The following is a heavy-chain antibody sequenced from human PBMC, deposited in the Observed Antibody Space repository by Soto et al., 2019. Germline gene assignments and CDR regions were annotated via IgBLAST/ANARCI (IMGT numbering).Heavy chain of an antibody. V-gene: IGHV4-39*01. CDR3: ARLQWLVAPYFDY. D-gene: IGHD6-19*01. CDR1: GGSISSSSYY. J-gene: IGHJ4*02. Sequence: SETLSLTCTVSGGSISSSSYYWGWIRQPPGKGLEWIGSIYYSGSTYYNPSLKSRVTISVDTSKNQFSLKLSSVTAADTAVYYCARLQWLVAPYFDYWGQGTLVTVSS. CDR2: IYYSGST.